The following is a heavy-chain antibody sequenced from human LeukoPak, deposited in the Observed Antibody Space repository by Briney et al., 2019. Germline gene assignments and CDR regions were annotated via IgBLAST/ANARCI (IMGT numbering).Heavy chain of an antibody. J-gene: IGHJ4*02. CDR1: GFTFSSYA. CDR2: ISGSGGST. D-gene: IGHD5-18*01. CDR3: ASGLAYNYAYTMGY. V-gene: IGHV3-23*01. Sequence: GGSLRLSCAASGFTFSSYAMSWVRQAPGKGLEWVSAISGSGGSTYYADSVKGRFTISRDNAKNTLYLQMNSLRAEDTAVYYCASGLAYNYAYTMGYWGQGTLVTVSS.